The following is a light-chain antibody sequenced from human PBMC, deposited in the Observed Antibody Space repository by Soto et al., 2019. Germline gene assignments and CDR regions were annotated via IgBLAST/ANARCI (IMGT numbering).Light chain of an antibody. CDR1: QTVNNKY. V-gene: IGKV3-20*01. Sequence: ELVLTQSPGTLSLSPGERATLSCRASQTVNNKYLAWYKQIPGQAPRPLISGASGRATGTPDRLSGSASGTEFTLTISRLEPEDFEVYYCQQYGSSPLTFGGGTKVDIK. J-gene: IGKJ4*01. CDR2: GAS. CDR3: QQYGSSPLT.